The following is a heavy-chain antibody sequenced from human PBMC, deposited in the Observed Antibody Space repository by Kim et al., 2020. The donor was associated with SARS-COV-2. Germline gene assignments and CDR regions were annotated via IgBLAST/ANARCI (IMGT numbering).Heavy chain of an antibody. D-gene: IGHD3-10*01. CDR2: ISGSGGST. CDR3: ANDYGSGGDYDVFDI. J-gene: IGHJ3*02. CDR1: GFTFSSYA. V-gene: IGHV3-23*01. Sequence: GGSLRLSCAASGFTFSSYAMSWVRQAPGKGLEWVSAISGSGGSTYYADSVKGRFTISRDNSKNTLYLQMNSLRAEDTAVYYCANDYGSGGDYDVFDIWGQGTMVTVSS.